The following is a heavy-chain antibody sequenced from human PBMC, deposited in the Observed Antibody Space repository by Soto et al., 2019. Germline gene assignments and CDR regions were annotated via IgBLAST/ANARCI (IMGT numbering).Heavy chain of an antibody. CDR3: ARGHCSSTSCYGSDYYYGLDV. Sequence: ASVKVSCKASGYTFTGYYMHWVRQAPGQGLEWMGWINANSGDTSYAQKFQGRVTMTRDTSITTAYMELRRLRSDDTAAYYCARGHCSSTSCYGSDYYYGLDVWGQGTPVTVSS. CDR2: INANSGDT. J-gene: IGHJ6*02. CDR1: GYTFTGYY. V-gene: IGHV1-2*02. D-gene: IGHD2-2*01.